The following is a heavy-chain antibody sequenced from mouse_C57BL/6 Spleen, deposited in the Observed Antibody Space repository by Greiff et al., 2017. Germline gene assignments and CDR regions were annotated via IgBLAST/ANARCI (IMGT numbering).Heavy chain of an antibody. Sequence: VQLQQSGPELVKPGASVKISCKASGYSFTSYYIHWVKQRPGQGLEWIGWIYPGSGNTKYNEKFKGKATLTADTSSSTAYMQLSSLTSEVSEVYYCARGGYYDFDYWGQGTLVTVSA. CDR3: ARGGYYDFDY. V-gene: IGHV1-66*01. CDR1: GYSFTSYY. D-gene: IGHD2-4*01. J-gene: IGHJ3*01. CDR2: IYPGSGNT.